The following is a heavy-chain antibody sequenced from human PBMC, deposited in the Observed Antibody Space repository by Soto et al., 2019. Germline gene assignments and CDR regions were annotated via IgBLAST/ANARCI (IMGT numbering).Heavy chain of an antibody. Sequence: ASVKVSCKASGYTFTSYGISWVRQAPGQGLEGMGWISAYNGNTNYAQKLQGRVTMTTDTSTSTAYMELRSLRSDDTAVYYCARDPILLPGYYISGNWFDPWGQGTLVTVSS. CDR1: GYTFTSYG. CDR3: ARDPILLPGYYISGNWFDP. D-gene: IGHD3-9*01. V-gene: IGHV1-18*01. CDR2: ISAYNGNT. J-gene: IGHJ5*02.